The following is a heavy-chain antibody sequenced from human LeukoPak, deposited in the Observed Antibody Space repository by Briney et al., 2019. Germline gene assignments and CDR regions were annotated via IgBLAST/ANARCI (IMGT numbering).Heavy chain of an antibody. D-gene: IGHD3-10*01. CDR3: VRVIRGVDLDY. CDR1: GFTFSRYD. Sequence: GGSLRLSCTASGFTFSRYDMNWVRQPPGKGLEWVSYISTVGSTIYYADSVEGRFTISRDNTRNSLSLQMNSLRAEDTAVYYRVRVIRGVDLDYWGQGSLVTVSS. CDR2: ISTVGSTI. V-gene: IGHV3-48*03. J-gene: IGHJ4*02.